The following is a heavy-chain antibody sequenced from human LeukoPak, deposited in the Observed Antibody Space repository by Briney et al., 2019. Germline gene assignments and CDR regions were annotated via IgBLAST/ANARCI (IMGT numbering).Heavy chain of an antibody. D-gene: IGHD3-10*01. Sequence: SETLSLTCTVSGGSISSYYWSWIRQPPGKGLEWIGEINHSGSTNYNPSLKSRVTISVDTSKNQFSLKLSSVTAADTAVYYCARGLVDYGSGSYYNIDYWGQGTLVTVSS. J-gene: IGHJ4*02. CDR3: ARGLVDYGSGSYYNIDY. V-gene: IGHV4-34*01. CDR1: GGSISSYY. CDR2: INHSGST.